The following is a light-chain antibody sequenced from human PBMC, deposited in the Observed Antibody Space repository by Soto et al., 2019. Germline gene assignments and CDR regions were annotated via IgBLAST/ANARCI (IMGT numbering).Light chain of an antibody. J-gene: IGLJ1*01. CDR3: SSYKSSSTLGV. CDR2: DVS. CDR1: SSDVGGYNY. V-gene: IGLV2-14*01. Sequence: SVRTEPASVSVSPGQSIIISCTGTSSDVGGYNYVSWYQQHPGKAPKLMIYDVSNRPSGVSNRFSGSKSGNTASLTISGLQAEDEADYYCSSYKSSSTLGVFGTGTKVT.